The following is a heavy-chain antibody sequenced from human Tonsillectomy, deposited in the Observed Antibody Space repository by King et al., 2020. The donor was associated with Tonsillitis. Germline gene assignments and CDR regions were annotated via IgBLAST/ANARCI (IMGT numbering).Heavy chain of an antibody. CDR3: ARETYYYASSGFLF. J-gene: IGHJ4*02. CDR1: GDSFSSNSAA. CDR2: TNYRSKWYN. D-gene: IGHD3-22*01. Sequence: VQLQQSGPGLVKPSQTLSLTCAISGDSFSSNSAAWNWNRQSPSRGLEWLGRTNYRSKWYNDYAVSVKSRITINPDTSKNQFSLLLNSVTPEDTAVYCCARETYYYASSGFLFWGQGTLVTVPS. V-gene: IGHV6-1*01.